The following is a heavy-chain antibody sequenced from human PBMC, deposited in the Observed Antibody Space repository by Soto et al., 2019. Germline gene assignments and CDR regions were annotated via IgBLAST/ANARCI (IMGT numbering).Heavy chain of an antibody. CDR3: ARGRYCLTGRCFPNWFDS. CDR1: GDSISTVDYF. J-gene: IGHJ5*01. V-gene: IGHV4-30-4*08. D-gene: IGHD2-15*01. CDR2: IYKSATT. Sequence: SETLSLTCSVSGDSISTVDYFCAWIRQPPGQALEYIGYIYKSATTYYNPSFETRVAISLDTSKSQFSLNVTSVIAADTAVYFCARGRYCLTGRCFPNWFDSWGQGTLVTVSS.